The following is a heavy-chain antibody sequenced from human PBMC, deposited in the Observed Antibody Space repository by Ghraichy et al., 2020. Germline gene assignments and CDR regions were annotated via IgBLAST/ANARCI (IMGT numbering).Heavy chain of an antibody. V-gene: IGHV4-4*07. CDR3: ARDFTYGVAVAGSDY. D-gene: IGHD6-19*01. CDR2: IYTSGST. CDR1: GGSISSYY. J-gene: IGHJ4*02. Sequence: SETLSLTCTVSGGSISSYYWSWIRQPAGKGLEWIGRIYTSGSTNYNPSLKSRVTMSVDTSKNQFSLKLSSVTAADTAVYYCARDFTYGVAVAGSDYWGQGTLVTVSS.